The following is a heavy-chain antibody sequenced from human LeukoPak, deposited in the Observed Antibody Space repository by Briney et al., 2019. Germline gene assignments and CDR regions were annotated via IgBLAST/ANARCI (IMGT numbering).Heavy chain of an antibody. D-gene: IGHD6-13*01. V-gene: IGHV4-34*01. CDR1: RGSFSGYY. J-gene: IGHJ4*02. CDR3: ARGKPRFIAAAGGIDY. CDR2: INHSGST. Sequence: SETLSLTCAVYRGSFSGYYWSWIRQPPGKGLEWIGEINHSGSTNYNPSLKSRVPISVDTSKNQFSLKLSSVTAADTAVYYCARGKPRFIAAAGGIDYWGQGTLVTVSS.